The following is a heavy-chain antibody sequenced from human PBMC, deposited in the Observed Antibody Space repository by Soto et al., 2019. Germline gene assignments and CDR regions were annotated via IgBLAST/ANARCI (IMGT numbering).Heavy chain of an antibody. CDR3: ARTDCSGGSCYGLGYYYYYGMDV. J-gene: IGHJ6*02. Sequence: QVQLVQSGAEVKKPGSSVKVSCKASGGTFSSYAISWVRQAPGQGLEWMGGIIPIFGTANYAQKFQGRVTIPADESTSTAYMEMSNLRSEDTAVYYCARTDCSGGSCYGLGYYYYYGMDVWGQGTTVTVSS. CDR1: GGTFSSYA. D-gene: IGHD2-15*01. CDR2: IIPIFGTA. V-gene: IGHV1-69*01.